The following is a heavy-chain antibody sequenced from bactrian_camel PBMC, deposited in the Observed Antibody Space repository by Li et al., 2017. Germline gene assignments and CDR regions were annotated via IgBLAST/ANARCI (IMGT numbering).Heavy chain of an antibody. J-gene: IGHJ4*01. V-gene: IGHV3S25*01. D-gene: IGHD2*01. CDR1: GYTVGRNC. CDR2: TSPGGVRT. CDR3: VADIYPCRSYTRDAWYYMY. Sequence: VESGGGSMQAGGSLRLSCAASGYTVGRNCIAWFRQTPGTEREGVARTSPGGVRTFYPDSVKGRFTISRDNAKNAVYLQMISLKPGDTAMYYCVADIYPCRSYTRDAWYYMYRGQGTQVTVS.